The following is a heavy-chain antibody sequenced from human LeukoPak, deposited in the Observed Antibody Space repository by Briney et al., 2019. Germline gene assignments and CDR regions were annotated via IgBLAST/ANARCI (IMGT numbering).Heavy chain of an antibody. V-gene: IGHV3-11*03. Sequence: NPGGSLRLSCAASGFTFSDEYMSWIRQAPGKGLEWVSYVSNSGSYTNYADSVKGRFTISRDNAKSSLYLQMNSVRAEDTAVYYCARSRGAGPGAHFDYWGQGTLVTVSS. J-gene: IGHJ4*02. CDR3: ARSRGAGPGAHFDY. CDR1: GFTFSDEY. CDR2: VSNSGSYT. D-gene: IGHD6-19*01.